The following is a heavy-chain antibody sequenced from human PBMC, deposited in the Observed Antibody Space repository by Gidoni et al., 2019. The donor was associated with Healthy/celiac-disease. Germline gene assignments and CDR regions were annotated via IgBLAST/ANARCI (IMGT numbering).Heavy chain of an antibody. V-gene: IGHV4-59*01. CDR1: GGSISSYY. J-gene: IGHJ4*02. CDR2: IYYSGST. CDR3: ARARKGFSQGYYFDY. D-gene: IGHD3-3*01. Sequence: QVQLQESGPGLVKPSETLSLTCTVSGGSISSYYWSWIRQPPGKGLEWIGYIYYSGSTNYNPSLKSRVTISVDTSKNQFSLKLSSVTAADTAVYYCARARKGFSQGYYFDYWGQGTLVTVSS.